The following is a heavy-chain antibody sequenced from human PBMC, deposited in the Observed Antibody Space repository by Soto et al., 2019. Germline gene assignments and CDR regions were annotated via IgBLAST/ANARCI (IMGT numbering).Heavy chain of an antibody. CDR2: INSDGSST. D-gene: IGHD2-15*01. J-gene: IGHJ6*02. V-gene: IGHV3-74*01. Sequence: GGSLRLSCAPSGFTFSSYWMHLVRQAPGKGLVWVSRINSDGSSTSYADSVKGRFTISRDNAKNTLYLQMNSLRAEDTAVYYCARGRRSRFYGMDVWGQGTTVTVSS. CDR1: GFTFSSYW. CDR3: ARGRRSRFYGMDV.